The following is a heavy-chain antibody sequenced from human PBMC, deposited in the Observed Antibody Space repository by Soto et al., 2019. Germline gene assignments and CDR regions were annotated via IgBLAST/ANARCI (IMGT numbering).Heavy chain of an antibody. V-gene: IGHV1-69*01. CDR3: ARSQGSSTSLEIYYYYYYGMDV. Sequence: VQLVQSGAEVKKPGSSVKVSCKASGGTFGSYAISWVRQAPGQGLEWMGGIIPIPGTANYAQKFQGRVTIAADESTSTAYMELSSLRSEDTAVDYCARSQGSSTSLEIYYYYYYGMDVWGQGTTVTVSS. CDR2: IIPIPGTA. CDR1: GGTFGSYA. D-gene: IGHD2-2*01. J-gene: IGHJ6*02.